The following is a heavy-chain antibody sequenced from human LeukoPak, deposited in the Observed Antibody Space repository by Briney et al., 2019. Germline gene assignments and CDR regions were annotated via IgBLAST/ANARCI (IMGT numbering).Heavy chain of an antibody. J-gene: IGHJ4*02. CDR3: AKDRASGTYFDY. Sequence: GGSLRLSCAASGFTFSSYDMSWVRQGPVKGLEWVSAISGSGGSTYFADSLKGRFTISRDNSKNTVYLQMNSLRAEDTAVYYCAKDRASGTYFDYWGQGALVTVSS. CDR2: ISGSGGST. V-gene: IGHV3-23*01. CDR1: GFTFSSYD. D-gene: IGHD1-26*01.